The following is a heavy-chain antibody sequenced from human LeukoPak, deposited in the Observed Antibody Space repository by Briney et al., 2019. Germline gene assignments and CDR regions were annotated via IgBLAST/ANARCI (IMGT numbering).Heavy chain of an antibody. V-gene: IGHV3-20*04. D-gene: IGHD2-2*01. CDR3: ARGYCTSTSCYGVAAFDI. CDR2: LNWNGGST. J-gene: IGHJ3*02. Sequence: PGGSLRLYCAASGFTFDDYGMSWLRQAPGKGLEWVTGLNWNGGSTGYADSVKGRFTISRNNAKNSLYLQMNSLRAEDTALYYCARGYCTSTSCYGVAAFDIWGQGTMVTVSS. CDR1: GFTFDDYG.